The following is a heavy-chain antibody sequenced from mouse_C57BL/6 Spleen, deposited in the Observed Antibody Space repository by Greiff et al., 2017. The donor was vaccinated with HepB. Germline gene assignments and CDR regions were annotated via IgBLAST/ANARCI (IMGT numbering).Heavy chain of an antibody. Sequence: QVQLQQSGPGLVQPSQSLSITCTVSGFSLTSYGVHWVRQSPGKGLEWLGVIWSGGSTDYNAAFISRLSISKDNSKSQVFFKMNSLQADDTAIYYCARNLPYYYGSSYYYAMDYWGQGTSVTVSS. CDR3: ARNLPYYYGSSYYYAMDY. V-gene: IGHV2-2*01. J-gene: IGHJ4*01. D-gene: IGHD1-1*01. CDR2: IWSGGST. CDR1: GFSLTSYG.